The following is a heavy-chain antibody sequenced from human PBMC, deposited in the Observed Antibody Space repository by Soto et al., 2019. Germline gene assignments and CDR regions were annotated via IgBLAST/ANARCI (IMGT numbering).Heavy chain of an antibody. Sequence: PSETLSLTCTVSGGSLSSGGYYWGWIRQPPGKGLEWIGSIYYSGSTYYNPSLKSRVTISVDTSKNQFSLKLSSVTAADTAVYYCARRPGIQLWLPDWGQGTLVTVSS. D-gene: IGHD5-18*01. CDR3: ARRPGIQLWLPD. CDR2: IYYSGST. V-gene: IGHV4-39*01. CDR1: GGSLSSGGYY. J-gene: IGHJ4*02.